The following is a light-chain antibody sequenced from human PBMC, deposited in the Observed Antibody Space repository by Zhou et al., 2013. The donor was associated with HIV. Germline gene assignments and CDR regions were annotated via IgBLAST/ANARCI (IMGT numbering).Light chain of an antibody. CDR3: MRRSNKRSSLR. J-gene: IGKJ2*03. CDR2: LGS. CDR1: QSLLHSNGYNY. V-gene: IGKV2-28*01. Sequence: DIVMTQSPLSLPVTPGEPASISCRSSQSLLHSNGYNYLDWYLQKPGQSPQLLIYLGSNRASGVPDRFSGSGSGTDFTLKISRVEAEDGWVYYCMRRSNKRSSLRFGQGTKL.